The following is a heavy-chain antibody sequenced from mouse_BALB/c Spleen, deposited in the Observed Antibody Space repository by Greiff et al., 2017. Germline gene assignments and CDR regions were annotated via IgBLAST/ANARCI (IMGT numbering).Heavy chain of an antibody. D-gene: IGHD2-1*01. V-gene: IGHV2-3*01. CDR2: IWGDGST. CDR1: GFSLTSYG. Sequence: VKVVESGPGLVAPSQSLSITCTVSGFSLTSYGVSWVRQPPGKGLEWLGVIWGDGSTNYHSALISRLSISKDNSKSQVFLKLNSLQTDDTATYYCAKQREWGNYVWFAYWGQGTLVTVSA. J-gene: IGHJ3*01. CDR3: AKQREWGNYVWFAY.